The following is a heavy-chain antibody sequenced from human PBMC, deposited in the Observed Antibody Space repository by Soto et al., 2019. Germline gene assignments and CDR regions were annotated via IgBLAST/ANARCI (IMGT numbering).Heavy chain of an antibody. CDR2: IWYDGSNK. CDR3: ARESSTSPFDP. D-gene: IGHD2-2*01. V-gene: IGHV3-33*01. J-gene: IGHJ5*02. Sequence: GGSLRLSCAASGFTFSSYGMHWVRQAPGKGLEGVAVIWYDGSNKYYADSVKGRFTISRDNSKNTLYLQMNSLRAEDTAVYYCARESSTSPFDPWGQGTLVTVSS. CDR1: GFTFSSYG.